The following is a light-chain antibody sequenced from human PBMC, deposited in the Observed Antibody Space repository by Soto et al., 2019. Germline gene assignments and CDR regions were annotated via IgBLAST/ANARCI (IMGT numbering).Light chain of an antibody. CDR1: ISDVGGYNY. Sequence: QSVLTQPASVSGSPGQSIPISCTGTISDVGGYNYVSWYQQHPGKAPKLMIYEASDRPSGVSYRFSGSKSGNTASLTISRLQAEDEADYYCSSFTASATWVFGGGTKLTVL. CDR2: EAS. J-gene: IGLJ3*02. CDR3: SSFTASATWV. V-gene: IGLV2-14*01.